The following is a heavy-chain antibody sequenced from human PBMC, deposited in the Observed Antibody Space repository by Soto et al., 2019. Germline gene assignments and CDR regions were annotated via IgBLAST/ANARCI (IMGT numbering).Heavy chain of an antibody. CDR2: ISSSDIPI. CDR3: AKGRGLSTQYYYSVMDV. Sequence: EVQLVESGGGLVHPGGALRLSCVASGFTFSDYSMNWVRQAPGKGLEWMSYISSSDIPIYYADSVKGRFTIARDNAKNSLYLQMNSLRDEDKAVYYCAKGRGLSTQYYYSVMDVWGQGTTVTVSS. J-gene: IGHJ6*02. V-gene: IGHV3-48*02. CDR1: GFTFSDYS.